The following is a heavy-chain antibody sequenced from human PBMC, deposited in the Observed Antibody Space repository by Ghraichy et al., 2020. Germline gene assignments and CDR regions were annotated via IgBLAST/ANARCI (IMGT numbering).Heavy chain of an antibody. V-gene: IGHV6-1*01. Sequence: SQTLSLTCAISGDSVSSNSAAWNWIRQSPSRGLEWLGRTYYRSKWYNDYAVSVKSRITINPDTSKNQFSLQLNSVTPEDTAVYYCARIVVPAAVGYYYYYGMDVWFQWTTVTVS. CDR1: GDSVSSNSAA. J-gene: IGHJ6*02. D-gene: IGHD2-2*01. CDR2: TYYRSKWYN. CDR3: ARIVVPAAVGYYYYYGMDV.